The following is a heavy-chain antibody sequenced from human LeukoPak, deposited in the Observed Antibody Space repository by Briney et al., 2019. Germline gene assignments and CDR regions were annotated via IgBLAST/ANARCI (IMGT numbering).Heavy chain of an antibody. CDR1: GGSFSGYY. V-gene: IGHV4-34*01. D-gene: IGHD1-26*01. CDR3: ATWDYYYYYGMDV. Sequence: SETLSLTCAVYGGSFSGYYWSWIRRPPGKGLEWIGEINHSGSTNYNPSLKSRVTISVDTSKNQFSLKLSSVTAADTAVYYCATWDYYYYYGMDVWGQGTTVTVSS. CDR2: INHSGST. J-gene: IGHJ6*02.